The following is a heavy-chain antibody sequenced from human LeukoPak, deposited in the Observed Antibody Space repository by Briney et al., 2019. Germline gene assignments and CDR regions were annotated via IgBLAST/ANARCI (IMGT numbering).Heavy chain of an antibody. CDR2: INHSGST. V-gene: IGHV4-34*01. Sequence: PSETLSLTCAVYGGSFSGYYWSWIRQPPGKGLEWIGEINHSGSTNYSPSLKSRVTISVDTSKNQFSLKLSSVTAADTAVYYCAITNSGIAAAGEFDYWGQGTLVTVSS. CDR1: GGSFSGYY. CDR3: AITNSGIAAAGEFDY. J-gene: IGHJ4*02. D-gene: IGHD6-13*01.